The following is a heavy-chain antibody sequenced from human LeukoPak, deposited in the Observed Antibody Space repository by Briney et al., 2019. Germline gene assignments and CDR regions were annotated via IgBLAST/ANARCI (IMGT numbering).Heavy chain of an antibody. CDR1: GYTFTGYY. J-gene: IGHJ5*02. V-gene: IGHV1-2*02. CDR3: ARMWSTATSGWNWFDP. CDR2: INPNSGDT. Sequence: ASVKVSCKASGYTFTGYYVYWVRQAPGQGLEWMGWINPNSGDTNYAQNFQGRVTMTRDTSTSTAYMDLSSLRSDDTAMYYCARMWSTATSGWNWFDPWGQGTLVTVSS. D-gene: IGHD6-13*01.